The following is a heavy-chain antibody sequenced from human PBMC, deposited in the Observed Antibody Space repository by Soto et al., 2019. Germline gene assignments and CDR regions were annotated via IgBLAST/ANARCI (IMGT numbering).Heavy chain of an antibody. CDR1: GFTFSTYG. Sequence: EVQLVESGGGLVKPGGSLRLSCAASGFTFSTYGMNWVRQAPGKGLVWVSSISRSGDYIYHADSVEGRFTISRDNSNNSRCLKVNSLRAEDTAVYYSAPSPITMIRGVIINHAYNGFDAWGQGTLVTVSS. D-gene: IGHD3-10*01. V-gene: IGHV3-21*01. CDR3: APSPITMIRGVIINHAYNGFDA. CDR2: ISRSGDYI. J-gene: IGHJ5*02.